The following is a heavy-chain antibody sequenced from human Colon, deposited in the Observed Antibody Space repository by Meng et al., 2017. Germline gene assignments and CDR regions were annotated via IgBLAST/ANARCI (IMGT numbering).Heavy chain of an antibody. CDR3: AGGPWEIDY. CDR2: VDYSGST. J-gene: IGHJ4*02. V-gene: IGHV4-61*01. Sequence: QGQLKASGPGLLRPSETLSRTCTVSGASVSSGNHYWSWIRQPPGKGLEYIAYVDYSGSTHYNPSLKSRVTMSVDTSKKQLSLKLSSVTAADTAVYYCAGGPWEIDYWGQGTLVTVSS. CDR1: GASVSSGNHY. D-gene: IGHD1-26*01.